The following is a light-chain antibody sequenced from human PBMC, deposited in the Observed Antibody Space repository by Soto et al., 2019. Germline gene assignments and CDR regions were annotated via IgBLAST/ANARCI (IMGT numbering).Light chain of an antibody. CDR1: SSDVGGYYS. CDR2: DVT. J-gene: IGLJ1*01. Sequence: QSALTQPASVSGSPGQSITISCTGTSSDVGGYYSVSWYQQHPGKAPKLMIYDVTNRPSGVSNRSSGSKSGNTASLTISVLQAEDEDYYYCTSYTSSSTDVFGTGTKLTVL. V-gene: IGLV2-14*01. CDR3: TSYTSSSTDV.